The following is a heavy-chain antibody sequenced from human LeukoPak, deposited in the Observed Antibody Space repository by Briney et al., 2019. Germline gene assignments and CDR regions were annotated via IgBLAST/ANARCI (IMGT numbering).Heavy chain of an antibody. D-gene: IGHD6-19*01. J-gene: IGHJ4*02. V-gene: IGHV3-23*01. CDR2: IGGSGDKT. CDR1: GFTFNRNA. Sequence: GGSLRLSCAASGFTFNRNAISWVRQAPGKGLEWVSTIGGSGDKTFYADSVKGRFTISRDNSKNMVHLQMNSLTGEDTALYYCARRGDASSGWGDHDFWGQGALVTVSS. CDR3: ARRGDASSGWGDHDF.